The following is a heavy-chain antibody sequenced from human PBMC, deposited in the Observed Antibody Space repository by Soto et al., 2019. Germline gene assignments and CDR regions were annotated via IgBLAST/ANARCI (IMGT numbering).Heavy chain of an antibody. V-gene: IGHV3-72*01. CDR2: IRNTANGYST. D-gene: IGHD3-10*01. CDR3: VIYGLSASLSISWFDS. CDR1: GFSFCDHF. Sequence: EVQLVESGGAFVQPGGSLRLSCAASGFSFCDHFLDWVRQAPGKGLEWFGRIRNTANGYSTEYAASVQGRFTISRDDSEKSLYLLMLSLKGDDTAVYYDVIYGLSASLSISWFDSWGQGTLVTVSS. J-gene: IGHJ5*01.